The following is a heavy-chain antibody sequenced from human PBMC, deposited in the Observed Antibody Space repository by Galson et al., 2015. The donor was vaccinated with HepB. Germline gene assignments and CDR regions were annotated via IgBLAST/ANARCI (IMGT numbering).Heavy chain of an antibody. CDR1: GYSFTSYG. D-gene: IGHD5/OR15-5a*01. Sequence: SVKVSCKASGYSFTSYGISWVRQAPGQGLEWLGWISPYNGNTNYAQRLQDRVTLSTDTSTTTAYMELRSLRFDDTAIYYCARDRVYTHWGQGTLVTVSS. CDR3: ARDRVYTH. CDR2: ISPYNGNT. J-gene: IGHJ4*02. V-gene: IGHV1-18*01.